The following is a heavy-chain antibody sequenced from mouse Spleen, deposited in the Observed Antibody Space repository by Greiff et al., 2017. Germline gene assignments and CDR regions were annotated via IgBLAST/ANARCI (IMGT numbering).Heavy chain of an antibody. CDR3: ASLMIYDGYYVLAY. CDR1: GFSLTSYG. J-gene: IGHJ3*01. D-gene: IGHD2-3*01. V-gene: IGHV2-6*01. Sequence: VQLQQSGPGLVAPSQSLSITCTVSGFSLTSYGVDWVRQSPGKGLEWLGVIWGGGSTNYNSALKSRLSISKDNSKSQVFLKMNSLQTDDTAMYYCASLMIYDGYYVLAYWGQGTLVTVSA. CDR2: IWGGGST.